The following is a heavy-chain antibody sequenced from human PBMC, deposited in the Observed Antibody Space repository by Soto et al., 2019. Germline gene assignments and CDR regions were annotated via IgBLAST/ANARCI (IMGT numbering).Heavy chain of an antibody. D-gene: IGHD3-10*01. J-gene: IGHJ4*02. V-gene: IGHV5-51*03. Sequence: EVQLVQSGAEVKKPGESLKISCKGSGYSFTTYWIGWVRQMPGKGLEWMGIIYPGDSDTRYSPSFQGQVTISADKSITTAYLQWSSLKASDTAMYYGARERAYSYGSGSYPGYWGQGPLVTVSS. CDR2: IYPGDSDT. CDR3: ARERAYSYGSGSYPGY. CDR1: GYSFTTYW.